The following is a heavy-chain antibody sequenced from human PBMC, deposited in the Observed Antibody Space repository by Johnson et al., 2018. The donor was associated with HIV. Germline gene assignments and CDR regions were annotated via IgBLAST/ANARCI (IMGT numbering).Heavy chain of an antibody. CDR2: ISGSGYII. Sequence: VQLLESGGGLVQPGGSLRLSCAASGFTVSSNYMSWIRQSPGKGLEWVSYISGSGYIIYSADSVKGRFSISRDNAKNSLYLQVNSLRDEDTAVYYCAGSTLDITMIVVVPDAFDIWGQGTMVTVSS. CDR3: AGSTLDITMIVVVPDAFDI. J-gene: IGHJ3*02. D-gene: IGHD3-22*01. V-gene: IGHV3-11*04. CDR1: GFTVSSNY.